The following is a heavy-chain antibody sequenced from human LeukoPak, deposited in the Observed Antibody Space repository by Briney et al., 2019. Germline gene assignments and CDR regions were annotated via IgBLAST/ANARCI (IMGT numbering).Heavy chain of an antibody. CDR1: GFTFSSYA. Sequence: PGGSLRLSCAASGFTFSSYAMSWVRQAPGKGLEWVSAISGSGGSTYYADSVKGRFTISRDNSKNTLYLKTNSLRAEDTAVYYCAKNVGVVVVNLFDYWGQGTLVSVSS. J-gene: IGHJ4*02. V-gene: IGHV3-23*01. D-gene: IGHD3-22*01. CDR2: ISGSGGST. CDR3: AKNVGVVVVNLFDY.